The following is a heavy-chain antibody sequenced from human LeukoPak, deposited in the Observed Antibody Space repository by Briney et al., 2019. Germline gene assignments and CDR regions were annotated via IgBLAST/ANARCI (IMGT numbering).Heavy chain of an antibody. D-gene: IGHD6-13*01. CDR2: ISSSGSTI. V-gene: IGHV3-11*01. CDR3: AREYSSSWYGESD. Sequence: GGSLRLSCAASGFTFSDYYMSWLRQAPGKGLEWVSYISSSGSTIYYADSVKGRFTISRDNAKNSLYLQMNSLRAEDTAVYYCAREYSSSWYGESDWGQGTLVTVSS. CDR1: GFTFSDYY. J-gene: IGHJ4*02.